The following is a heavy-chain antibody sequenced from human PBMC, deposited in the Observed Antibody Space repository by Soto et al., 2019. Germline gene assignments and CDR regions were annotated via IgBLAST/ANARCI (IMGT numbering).Heavy chain of an antibody. J-gene: IGHJ6*02. Sequence: SGGSLRLSCAASGFTFSSYEMNWVRQAPGKGLEWVSYISSSGSTIYYADSVKGRFTISRDNAKNSLYLQMNSLRAEDTAVYYCARDQKRRPSIAAAGKDYYYYYGMDVWGQGTTVTVSS. V-gene: IGHV3-48*03. D-gene: IGHD6-13*01. CDR2: ISSSGSTI. CDR1: GFTFSSYE. CDR3: ARDQKRRPSIAAAGKDYYYYYGMDV.